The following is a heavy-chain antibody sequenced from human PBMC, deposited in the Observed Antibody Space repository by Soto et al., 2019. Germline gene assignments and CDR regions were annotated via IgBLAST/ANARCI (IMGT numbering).Heavy chain of an antibody. D-gene: IGHD4-17*01. Sequence: GESLKISCKASGYSFTSNWIGWVRQMPGKGLEWMGIIYPSDSDTRYSPSFQGQVTISADKSISTAYLQWSSLEASDTAIYYCARQGSAVTLVYWGQGTLVTVSS. CDR1: GYSFTSNW. CDR2: IYPSDSDT. V-gene: IGHV5-51*01. CDR3: ARQGSAVTLVY. J-gene: IGHJ4*02.